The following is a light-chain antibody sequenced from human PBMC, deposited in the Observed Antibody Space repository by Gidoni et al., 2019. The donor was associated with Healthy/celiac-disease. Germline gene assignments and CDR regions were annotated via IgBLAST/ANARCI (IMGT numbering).Light chain of an antibody. CDR1: QSISSY. CDR2: AAS. J-gene: IGKJ3*01. CDR3: QQSYSTPFT. V-gene: IGKV1-39*01. Sequence: IQMTQSPSSLSASVGDRVTITCRASQSISSYLNWYPQKPGKAPKLLIYAASSLQSGVPSRFSGSGSGTEFTLTISSLQPEDFATYYCQQSYSTPFTFGPXTKVDIK.